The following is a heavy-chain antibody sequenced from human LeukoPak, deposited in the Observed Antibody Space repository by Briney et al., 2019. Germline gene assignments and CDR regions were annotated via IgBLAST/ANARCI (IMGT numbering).Heavy chain of an antibody. Sequence: GASVKVSCKASGYTFTGYYMHWVRQAPGQGLEWMGWINPNSGGTNYAQKFQGMVTMTRDTSISTAYMELSRLRSDDTAVYYCARGVSGGYDFYYYYYMDVWGKGTTVTISS. D-gene: IGHD5-12*01. CDR1: GYTFTGYY. CDR2: INPNSGGT. CDR3: ARGVSGGYDFYYYYYMDV. V-gene: IGHV1-2*02. J-gene: IGHJ6*03.